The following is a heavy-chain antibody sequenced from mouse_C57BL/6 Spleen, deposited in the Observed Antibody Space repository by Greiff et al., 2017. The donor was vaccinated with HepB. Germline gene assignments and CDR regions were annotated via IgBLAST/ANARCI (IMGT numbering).Heavy chain of an antibody. V-gene: IGHV3-6*01. J-gene: IGHJ4*01. CDR3: ARDRHAMDY. CDR2: ISYDGSN. CDR1: GYSITSGYY. Sequence: DVQLQESGPGLVKPSQSLSLTCSVTGYSITSGYYWNWIRQFPGNKLEWMGYISYDGSNNYNPSLKNRISITRDTSKNQFFLKLNSVTTEDTATYYCARDRHAMDYWGQGTSVTVSS.